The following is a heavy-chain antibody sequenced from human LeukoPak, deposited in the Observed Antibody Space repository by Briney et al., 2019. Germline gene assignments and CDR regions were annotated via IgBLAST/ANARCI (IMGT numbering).Heavy chain of an antibody. CDR1: GFTFSSYS. Sequence: GGSLRLSCAASGFTFSSYSMNWVRQAPGKGLEWVASISSSSSYIYYADSVKGRFAISRDNAKNSLYLQMNSLRAEDTAVYYCARDGPGAPPTNWFDPWGQGTLVTVSS. CDR2: ISSSSSYI. V-gene: IGHV3-21*01. J-gene: IGHJ5*02. CDR3: ARDGPGAPPTNWFDP. D-gene: IGHD4/OR15-4a*01.